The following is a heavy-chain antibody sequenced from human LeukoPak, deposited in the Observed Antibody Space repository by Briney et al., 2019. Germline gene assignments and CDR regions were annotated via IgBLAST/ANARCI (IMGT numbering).Heavy chain of an antibody. J-gene: IGHJ5*02. Sequence: GALILSCAASGFTFSSNWMHWVRQAPGKGLVWVSRINEDGSTTNYADSVKGRSTIFRDNAKNTLYLQMNSLRAEDTAVYYCAGSSSWYPSWFDPWGQGTLVTVSS. CDR2: INEDGSTT. V-gene: IGHV3-74*01. CDR3: AGSSSWYPSWFDP. CDR1: GFTFSSNW. D-gene: IGHD6-13*01.